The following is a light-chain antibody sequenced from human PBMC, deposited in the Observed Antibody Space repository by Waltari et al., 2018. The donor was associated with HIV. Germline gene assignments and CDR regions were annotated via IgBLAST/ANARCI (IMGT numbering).Light chain of an antibody. CDR2: SNN. Sequence: QSVLTQPPPASGTPGQTVTMRWSVSRSNIGGNTLNWYHHLPGAAPKLLIYSNNVRPSGVPDRFSGFKSGTSASLAISGLQSQDEAYYYCTTWDDRLNALVFGGGTEVTVL. CDR3: TTWDDRLNALV. J-gene: IGLJ3*02. V-gene: IGLV1-44*01. CDR1: RSNIGGNT.